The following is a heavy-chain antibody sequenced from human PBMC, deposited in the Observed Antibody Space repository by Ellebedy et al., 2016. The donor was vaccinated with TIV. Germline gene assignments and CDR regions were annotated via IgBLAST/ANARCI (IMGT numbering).Heavy chain of an antibody. V-gene: IGHV4-34*01. CDR1: GGSFSGYY. D-gene: IGHD6-6*01. J-gene: IGHJ5*02. CDR3: ARHVDEYSSSKRFDP. CDR2: INHSGST. Sequence: MPGGSLRLSCAVYGGSFSGYYWSWIRQPPGKGLEWIGEINHSGSTYYNPSLKSRVTISVDTSKNQFSLKLSSVTAADTAVYYCARHVDEYSSSKRFDPWGQGTLVTVSS.